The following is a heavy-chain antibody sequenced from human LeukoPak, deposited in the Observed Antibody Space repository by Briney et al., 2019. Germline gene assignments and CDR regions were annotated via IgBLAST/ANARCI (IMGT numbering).Heavy chain of an antibody. CDR3: AKGLHGGVGYGVDV. J-gene: IGHJ6*02. CDR1: GFTFSNYA. D-gene: IGHD3-16*01. V-gene: IGHV3-23*01. CDR2: ISGTGGRT. Sequence: GGSLRLSCTASGFTFSNYAMTWVRQAPGKGLEWDSSISGTGGRTYSADSVKGRFTISRDNSKNTLYLQMKNLRVEHTAVYYCAKGLHGGVGYGVDVWGQGTTVSVSS.